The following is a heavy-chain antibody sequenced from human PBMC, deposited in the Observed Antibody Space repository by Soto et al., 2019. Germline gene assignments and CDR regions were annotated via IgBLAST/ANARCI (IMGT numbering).Heavy chain of an antibody. J-gene: IGHJ4*02. D-gene: IGHD7-27*01. CDR3: AKGRTGDLDY. Sequence: GGSLRLSCAASGFTFSSYGMNWVRQAPGKGLEWVAVISYDENNKYYADSVKGRFTISRDNSKNTLYLPMNSLRAEDTAVYYCAKGRTGDLDYWGQGTLVTVSS. CDR1: GFTFSSYG. V-gene: IGHV3-30*18. CDR2: ISYDENNK.